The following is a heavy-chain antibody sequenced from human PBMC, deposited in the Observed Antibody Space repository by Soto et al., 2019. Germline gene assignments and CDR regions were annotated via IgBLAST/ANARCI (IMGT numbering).Heavy chain of an antibody. J-gene: IGHJ4*02. V-gene: IGHV4-30-4*01. D-gene: IGHD3-10*01. CDR1: GGSISSTDYY. CDR3: ACRTTATGRGDH. CDR2: IYYSSTT. Sequence: QVQLQESGPGLVQPSQTLSLSCVVSGGSISSTDYYWHWIRQAPGKGLEWIGYIYYSSTTYYNPSLQSRVSISVDRSRNQVSLKLTSVTAADTAVYYCACRTTATGRGDHWGQGTPVTVTS.